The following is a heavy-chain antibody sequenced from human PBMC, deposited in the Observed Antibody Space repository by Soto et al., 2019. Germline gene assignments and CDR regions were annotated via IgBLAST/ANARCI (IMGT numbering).Heavy chain of an antibody. CDR3: ARDRAYSSTWPTRDYYYGMDV. V-gene: IGHV6-1*01. D-gene: IGHD6-13*01. J-gene: IGHJ6*02. CDR2: TYYRSKWYN. CDR1: GDSVSSNSAA. Sequence: SQTLSLTCAISGDSVSSNSAAWNWIRQSPSRGLEWLGRTYYRSKWYNDYAVSVKSRITINPDTSKNQFSLQLNSVTPGDTAVYYCARDRAYSSTWPTRDYYYGMDVWGQGTTVTVSS.